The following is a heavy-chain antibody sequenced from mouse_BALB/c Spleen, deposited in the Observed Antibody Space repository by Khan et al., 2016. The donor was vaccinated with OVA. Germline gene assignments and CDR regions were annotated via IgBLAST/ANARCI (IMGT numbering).Heavy chain of an antibody. CDR1: GYTFTDFT. Sequence: VQLQQSGAELVRPGVSVKISCKGSGYTFTDFTMHWVKQSHAKSVEWIGVISTYYGDATYNQKFKGKATMTVDKSSSTAYMELARLTSEDSAIYYGGRGGGGDRFAYWGQGTLVTVSA. CDR3: GRGGGGDRFAY. V-gene: IGHV1S137*01. CDR2: ISTYYGDA. J-gene: IGHJ3*01.